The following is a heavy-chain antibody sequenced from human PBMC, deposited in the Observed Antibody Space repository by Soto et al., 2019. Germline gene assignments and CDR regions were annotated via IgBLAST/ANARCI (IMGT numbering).Heavy chain of an antibody. CDR1: GFTLSYFA. Sequence: QVQLVESGGGVVQPGRSLRLSCSASGFTLSYFAMHWVRQTPGKGLEWVALILSDGSKEHYADSVRGRFTISRDNSKHMLYLQMSGLRAEDTAIYYCARAAPGMDVWGQGTTVTVSS. CDR2: ILSDGSKE. J-gene: IGHJ6*02. CDR3: ARAAPGMDV. V-gene: IGHV3-30-3*01.